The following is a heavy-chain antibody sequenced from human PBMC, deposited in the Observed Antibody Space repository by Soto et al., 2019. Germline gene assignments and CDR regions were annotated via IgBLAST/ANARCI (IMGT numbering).Heavy chain of an antibody. CDR3: ARAGCSSTSCLHEECFQH. CDR1: GGTFSSYT. V-gene: IGHV1-69*02. J-gene: IGHJ1*01. CDR2: IIPILGIA. D-gene: IGHD2-2*01. Sequence: QVQLVQSGAEVKKPGSSVKVSCKASGGTFSSYTISWVRQAPGQGLEWMGRIIPILGIANYAQKFQGRVTITADKSTSTAYMELSSLRSEDTAVYYCARAGCSSTSCLHEECFQHWGQGTLVTVSS.